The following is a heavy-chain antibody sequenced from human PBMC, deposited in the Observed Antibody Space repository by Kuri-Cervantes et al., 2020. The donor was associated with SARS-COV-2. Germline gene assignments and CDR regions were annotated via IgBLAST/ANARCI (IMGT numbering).Heavy chain of an antibody. CDR3: ARGQTAMISWFDP. CDR2: IWYDGSNE. V-gene: IGHV3-33*01. D-gene: IGHD5-18*01. J-gene: IGHJ5*02. Sequence: GGSLRLSCEVSGFTFSSYWMHWVRQAPGKGLEWVAVIWYDGSNEYYVDSVKGRFTISRDNSKNTLYLQMNSLRAEDTAVYYCARGQTAMISWFDPWGQGTPVTVSS. CDR1: GFTFSSYW.